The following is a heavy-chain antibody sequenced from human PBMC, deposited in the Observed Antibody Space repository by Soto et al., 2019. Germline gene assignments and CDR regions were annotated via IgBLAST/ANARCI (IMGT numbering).Heavy chain of an antibody. CDR1: GSNFSNYG. J-gene: IGHJ4*02. CDR3: AKDRGYYSSSWPSY. V-gene: IGHV3-30*18. CDR2: ISYHGTYD. Sequence: QGQLVESGGGVVQPGRSLRLSCAASGSNFSNYGIHWVRQVPGKGLEWVAVISYHGTYDPYTDSVRGRFTISRDNSKNTVYLQMNSLRAEDTAVYYCAKDRGYYSSSWPSYWGQGTLVTVSS. D-gene: IGHD6-13*01.